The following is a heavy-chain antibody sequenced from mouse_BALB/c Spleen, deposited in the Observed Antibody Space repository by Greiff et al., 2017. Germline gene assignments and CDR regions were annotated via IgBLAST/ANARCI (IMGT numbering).Heavy chain of an antibody. CDR2: INPYNDGT. D-gene: IGHD2-4*01. J-gene: IGHJ3*01. CDR1: GYTFTSYV. V-gene: IGHV1-14*01. CDR3: APMITRAWFAY. Sequence: VQLKESGPELVKPGASVKMSCKASGYTFTSYVMHWVKQKPGQGLEWIGYINPYNDGTKYNEKFKGKATLTSDKSSSTAYMELSSLTSEDSAVYYCAPMITRAWFAYWGQGTLVTVSA.